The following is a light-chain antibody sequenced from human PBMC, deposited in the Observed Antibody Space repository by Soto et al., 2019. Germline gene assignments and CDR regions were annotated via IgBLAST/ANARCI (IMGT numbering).Light chain of an antibody. CDR3: GSYPVSSTVI. V-gene: IGLV2-23*01. CDR2: EGN. Sequence: QSVLTQPASVSGSPGQSITISCTGTSGDIGTYNLVSWYQQHPGRAPKLIIFEGNKRPSGVSNRFSGSKSGNTASLTISGRRAEGEADYHCGSYPVSSTVICGGGPKLTVL. J-gene: IGLJ2*01. CDR1: SGDIGTYNL.